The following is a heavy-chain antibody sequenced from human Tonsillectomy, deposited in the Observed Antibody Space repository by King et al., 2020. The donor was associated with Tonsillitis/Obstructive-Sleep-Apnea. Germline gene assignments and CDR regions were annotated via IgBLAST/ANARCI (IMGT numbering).Heavy chain of an antibody. Sequence: QLVQSGAEVKKPGASVKVSCKASGYTFTSYGISWVRQAPGQGREWMGWISAYNGNTNYAQKLQGRVTMTTDTSTSTAYMELRSLRSDDTAVYYCARDPYCSSTSCYTRWFDPWGQGTLVTVSS. CDR2: ISAYNGNT. J-gene: IGHJ5*02. CDR1: GYTFTSYG. V-gene: IGHV1-18*01. D-gene: IGHD2-2*02. CDR3: ARDPYCSSTSCYTRWFDP.